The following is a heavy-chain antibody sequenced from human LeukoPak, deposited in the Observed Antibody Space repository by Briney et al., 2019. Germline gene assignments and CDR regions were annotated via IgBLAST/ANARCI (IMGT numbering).Heavy chain of an antibody. D-gene: IGHD2-2*01. CDR1: GFTFSSYA. CDR3: AKPFGKLEIVVVPAAFDY. Sequence: GGSLRLSCAASGFTFSSYAMSWVRQAPGKGLEWVSAISGSGGSTYYADSVKGRFTISRDNSKNTLYLQMNSLRAEDTAVYYCAKPFGKLEIVVVPAAFDYWGQGTLVTVSS. J-gene: IGHJ4*02. V-gene: IGHV3-23*01. CDR2: ISGSGGST.